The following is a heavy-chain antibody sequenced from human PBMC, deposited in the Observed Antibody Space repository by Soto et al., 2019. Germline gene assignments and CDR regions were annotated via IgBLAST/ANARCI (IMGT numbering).Heavy chain of an antibody. Sequence: ASVKVSCTASGYTFTTHAMHWVRQAPGQSLEWMGWINGGTGQTKYSQKFQGRVTITRDTSASTAYMELSSLRSEDTAVYYCARMASYCSSTSCYTPYYYYGMDVWGQGTTVTVSS. CDR2: INGGTGQT. V-gene: IGHV1-3*01. CDR1: GYTFTTHA. J-gene: IGHJ6*02. CDR3: ARMASYCSSTSCYTPYYYYGMDV. D-gene: IGHD2-2*02.